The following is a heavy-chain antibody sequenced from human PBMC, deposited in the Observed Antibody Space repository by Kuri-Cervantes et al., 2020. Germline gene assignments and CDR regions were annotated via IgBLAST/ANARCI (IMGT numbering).Heavy chain of an antibody. D-gene: IGHD6-13*01. CDR2: IIPIFGTA. J-gene: IGHJ4*02. Sequence: SVKVSCKASGGTFSSYAISWVRQAPGQGLEWMGGIIPIFGTANYAQKFQGRVTITADESTSTAYMELSSLRSEDTAVYYRARDLHIAAAGGDYWGQGTLVTVSS. V-gene: IGHV1-69*13. CDR3: ARDLHIAAAGGDY. CDR1: GGTFSSYA.